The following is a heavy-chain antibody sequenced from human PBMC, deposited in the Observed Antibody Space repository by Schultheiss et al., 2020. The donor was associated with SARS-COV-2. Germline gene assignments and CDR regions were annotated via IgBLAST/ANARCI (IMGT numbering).Heavy chain of an antibody. J-gene: IGHJ4*02. CDR3: ARVQGLRYFDWFDY. CDR2: IYHSGST. D-gene: IGHD3-9*01. V-gene: IGHV4-38-2*01. CDR1: GYFISSGYY. Sequence: SQTLSLTCAVSGYFISSGYYWGWIRQPPGKGLEWIGSIYHSGSTNYNPSLKSRVTISVDTSKNQFSLKLSSVTAADTAVYYCARVQGLRYFDWFDYWGQGALVTVSS.